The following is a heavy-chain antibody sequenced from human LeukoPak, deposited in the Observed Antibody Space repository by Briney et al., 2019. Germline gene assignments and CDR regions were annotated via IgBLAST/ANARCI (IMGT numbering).Heavy chain of an antibody. CDR2: IIPIFGTA. D-gene: IGHD6-19*01. V-gene: IGHV1-69*13. J-gene: IGHJ5*02. CDR3: ARHLLQWTES. CDR1: GGTFSSYA. Sequence: GASVKVSCKASGGTFSSYAISWVRQAPGQGLEWMGGIIPIFGTANYAQKFQGRVTITADESTSTAYMELSSLRSGDTAVYYCARHLLQWTESWGQGTLVTVSS.